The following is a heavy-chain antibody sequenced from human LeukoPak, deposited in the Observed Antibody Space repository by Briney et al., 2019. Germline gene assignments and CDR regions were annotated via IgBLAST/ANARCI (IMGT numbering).Heavy chain of an antibody. CDR1: GGSITSYY. Sequence: PSETLCLTCSVSGGSITSYYWSWIRQPPGKGLEWIGHVSDGGRTNYSPSLRSRVTISVDTSKNQFSLKLSSVTAADTAVYYCARGFRIVSRFDYWGQGTLVTVSS. CDR3: ARGFRIVSRFDY. J-gene: IGHJ4*02. V-gene: IGHV4-59*12. CDR2: VSDGGRT. D-gene: IGHD2-15*01.